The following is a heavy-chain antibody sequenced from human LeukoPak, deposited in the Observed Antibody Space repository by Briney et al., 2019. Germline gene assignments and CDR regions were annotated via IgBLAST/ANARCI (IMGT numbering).Heavy chain of an antibody. CDR2: ISTNGGST. V-gene: IGHV3-64*01. CDR3: AGGFRYYGSGIVY. CDR1: GFTFSEYS. J-gene: IGHJ4*02. D-gene: IGHD3-10*01. Sequence: PGGSLRLSCAASGFTFSEYSMHWVRQAPGKGLEYVSAISTNGGSTYYANSVKGRFTISRDDPKNTLDLQMGGLRPEDMAVYYCAGGFRYYGSGIVYCGQGALVTMSS.